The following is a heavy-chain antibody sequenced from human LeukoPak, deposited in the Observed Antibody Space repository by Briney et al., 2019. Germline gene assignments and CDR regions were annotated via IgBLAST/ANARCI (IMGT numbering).Heavy chain of an antibody. CDR2: INWNGVST. CDR1: GFTFKNYA. J-gene: IGHJ4*02. V-gene: IGHV3-43D*03. Sequence: VQPGGSLRLSCAASGFTFKNYAMHWVRQAPGKGLEWVSLINWNGVSTDYADSVKGRFAVSRDNSKNSLHLQMNSLRTEDTALYYCAKDIGNWNDGESGNFDYWGQGALVTVSS. CDR3: AKDIGNWNDGESGNFDY. D-gene: IGHD1-1*01.